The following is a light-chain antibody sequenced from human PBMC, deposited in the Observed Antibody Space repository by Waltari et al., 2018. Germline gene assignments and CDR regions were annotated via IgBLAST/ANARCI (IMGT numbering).Light chain of an antibody. V-gene: IGKV2-40*01. CDR1: QSVLDSEDGNTY. CDR2: EVS. J-gene: IGKJ2*03. CDR3: MQALEFPYS. Sequence: DIVMTQTQLSLPFPLGTPASIPCSSSQSVLDSEDGNTYLDWYLQKPGQSPQLLIYEVSNRASGVPDRFSGSGSDTDFTLKISRVEAEDVGVYYCMQALEFPYSFGQGTKVEIK.